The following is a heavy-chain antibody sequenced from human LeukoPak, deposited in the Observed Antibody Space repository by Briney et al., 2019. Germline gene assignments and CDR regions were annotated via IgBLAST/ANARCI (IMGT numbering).Heavy chain of an antibody. Sequence: PRRSPRLSLSASGFTFVSFGFHSGSHPAGDWRELVIVIPYDGSNRYYTDSVKGRFTISRDNSKNTLYLQMNSLRAEDTAVYYCARDQGHSSSWFDCWGQGALVTVSS. CDR3: ARDQGHSSSWFDC. CDR1: GFTFVSFG. D-gene: IGHD6-13*01. CDR2: IPYDGSNR. V-gene: IGHV3-30*19. J-gene: IGHJ4*02.